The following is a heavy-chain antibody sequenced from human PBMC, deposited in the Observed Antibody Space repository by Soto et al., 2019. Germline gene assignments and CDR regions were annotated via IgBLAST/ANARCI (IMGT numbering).Heavy chain of an antibody. J-gene: IGHJ6*02. CDR2: FDPEDGET. CDR1: GYTLTELS. CDR3: ATKGRWYVGYYYYGMDV. V-gene: IGHV1-24*01. D-gene: IGHD6-13*01. Sequence: GASVKVSCKVSGYTLTELSIHWVRQAPGKGPEWMGGFDPEDGETIYAQKFQGRVTMTEDTSTDTAYMELSSLRSEDTAVYYCATKGRWYVGYYYYGMDVWGQGTTVTVSS.